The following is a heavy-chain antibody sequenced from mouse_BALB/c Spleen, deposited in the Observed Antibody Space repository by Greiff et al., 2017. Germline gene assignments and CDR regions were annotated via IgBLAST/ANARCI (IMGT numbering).Heavy chain of an antibody. CDR2: ILPGSGST. CDR3: ARFGVITTVYAMDY. CDR1: GYTFSSYW. Sequence: QVQLQQSGAELMKPGASVKISCKATGYTFSSYWIEWVKQRPGHGLEWIGEILPGSGSTNYNEKFKGKATFTADTSSNTAYMQLSSLTSEDSAVYYCARFGVITTVYAMDYWGQGTSVTVSS. D-gene: IGHD1-1*01. J-gene: IGHJ4*01. V-gene: IGHV1-9*01.